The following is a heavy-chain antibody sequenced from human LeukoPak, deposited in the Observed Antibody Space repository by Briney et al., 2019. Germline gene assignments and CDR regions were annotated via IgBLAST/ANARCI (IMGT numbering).Heavy chain of an antibody. CDR2: ISSSSSYI. CDR3: AKARQFYYFDY. V-gene: IGHV3-21*01. Sequence: NTGGSLRLSCAASGFTFSSYSMNWVRQAPGKGLEWVSSISSSSSYIYYADSVKGRFTISRDNAKNSLYLQMNSLRAEDTAVYYCAKARQFYYFDYWGQGTLVTVSS. J-gene: IGHJ4*02. D-gene: IGHD5-24*01. CDR1: GFTFSSYS.